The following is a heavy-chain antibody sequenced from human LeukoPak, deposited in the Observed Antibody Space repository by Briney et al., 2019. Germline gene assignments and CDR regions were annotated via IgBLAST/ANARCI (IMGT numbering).Heavy chain of an antibody. Sequence: PGGSLRLSCAASGFTFSDYAMHWVRQAPGKGLEGVAVISYGGTNKYYADSVKGRFTISRDNSKNTLFLQMNSLRAEDTAVYYCARDRSGYANDAFDFWGQGTMVTVSS. J-gene: IGHJ3*01. CDR2: ISYGGTNK. D-gene: IGHD3-3*01. CDR1: GFTFSDYA. CDR3: ARDRSGYANDAFDF. V-gene: IGHV3-30-3*01.